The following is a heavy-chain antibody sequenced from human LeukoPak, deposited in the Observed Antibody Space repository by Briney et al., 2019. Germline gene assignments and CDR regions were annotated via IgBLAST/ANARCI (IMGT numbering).Heavy chain of an antibody. CDR2: IYYTGST. V-gene: IGHV4-39*02. CDR3: ARDPLLRAFWSGYSRWFDP. D-gene: IGHD3-3*01. Sequence: PSETLSLTCTVSGGSISSSSYYWGWIRQPPGRGLEWIGSIYYTGSTYYNPSLKSRLTISVDTSKNQFSLKLSSVTAADTAVYYCARDPLLRAFWSGYSRWFDPWGQGTLVTVSS. CDR1: GGSISSSSYY. J-gene: IGHJ5*02.